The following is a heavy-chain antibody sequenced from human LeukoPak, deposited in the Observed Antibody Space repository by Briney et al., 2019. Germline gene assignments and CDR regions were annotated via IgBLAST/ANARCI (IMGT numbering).Heavy chain of an antibody. J-gene: IGHJ4*02. Sequence: GGSLRLSCAASGFTFGNYWMSWVRQAPGKGLEWVANIKQDESERYYVNSVKGRFTISRDNAKNLLYLDMNSLRAEDTAVYYCARGHTAVTRHFDFWGQGTLVTVSS. V-gene: IGHV3-7*01. D-gene: IGHD4-17*01. CDR3: ARGHTAVTRHFDF. CDR1: GFTFGNYW. CDR2: IKQDESER.